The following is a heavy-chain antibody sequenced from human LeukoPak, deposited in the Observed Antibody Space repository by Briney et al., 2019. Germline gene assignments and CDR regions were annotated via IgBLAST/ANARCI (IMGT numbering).Heavy chain of an antibody. CDR1: GFTFSSYG. D-gene: IGHD5-12*01. V-gene: IGHV3-30*02. CDR2: IRYDGSNK. Sequence: GGSLRLSCAASGFTFSSYGMHWVRQAPGKGLEWVAFIRYDGSNKYYADSVKGRFTISRDNSKNTLFLQLNSLRAEDTAVYYCAKDLRGYDMDFDYWGQGTLVTVSS. CDR3: AKDLRGYDMDFDY. J-gene: IGHJ4*02.